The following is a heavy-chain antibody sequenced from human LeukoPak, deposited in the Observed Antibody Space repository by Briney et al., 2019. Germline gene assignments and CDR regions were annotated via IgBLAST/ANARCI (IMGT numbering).Heavy chain of an antibody. CDR3: ARGGSSSRDDAFDI. CDR2: IHYSGST. J-gene: IGHJ3*02. CDR1: SGSISSYY. Sequence: SETLSLTCTVSSGSISSYYWSWIRQPPGKGLEWIGYIHYSGSTSYNPSLKSRVTISVDTSKNQFSLKLSSVTAADTAVYYCARGGSSSRDDAFDIWGQGTMVTVSS. V-gene: IGHV4-59*01. D-gene: IGHD6-13*01.